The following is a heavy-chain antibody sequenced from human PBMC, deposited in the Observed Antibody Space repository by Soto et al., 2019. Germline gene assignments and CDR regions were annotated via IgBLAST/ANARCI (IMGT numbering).Heavy chain of an antibody. CDR3: ARGVVTASQEIDY. CDR2: IYYSGST. Sequence: SETLSLTCTVSGGSISSYYWSWIRQPPGKGLEWIGYIYYSGSTNYNPSLKSRVTISVDTSKNQFSLKLSSVTAADTAVYYCARGVVTASQEIDYWGQGTLVTVSS. CDR1: GGSISSYY. D-gene: IGHD2-21*02. J-gene: IGHJ4*02. V-gene: IGHV4-59*01.